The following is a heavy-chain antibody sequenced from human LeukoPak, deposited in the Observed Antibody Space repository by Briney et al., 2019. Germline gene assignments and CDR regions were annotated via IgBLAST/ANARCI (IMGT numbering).Heavy chain of an antibody. CDR1: GGTFSSYD. D-gene: IGHD6-13*01. Sequence: GASVKVSCKASGGTFSSYDISWVRQAPGQGLEWTGGIIPIFGTANYAQKFQGRVTITADKSTSTAYMELRSLRSEDTAVYYCARGDRYSSSWYGDHYYMDVWGKGTTVTVSS. J-gene: IGHJ6*03. CDR2: IIPIFGTA. V-gene: IGHV1-69*06. CDR3: ARGDRYSSSWYGDHYYMDV.